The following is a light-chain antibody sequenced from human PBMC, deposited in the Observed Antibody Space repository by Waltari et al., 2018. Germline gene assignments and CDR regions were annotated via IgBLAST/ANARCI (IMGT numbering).Light chain of an antibody. CDR2: EVN. J-gene: IGLJ1*01. CDR1: SNDVAGYNY. CDR3: TSYAGINNLV. V-gene: IGLV2-8*01. Sequence: QSALTQPPSASGSPGLSVTISCTGTSNDVAGYNYVSWYQQYPGKVPKLLIYEVNKRPSGVPDRFSGSKSGNTASLTVSGLQAEDEATYYCTSYAGINNLVFGTGTKVTVL.